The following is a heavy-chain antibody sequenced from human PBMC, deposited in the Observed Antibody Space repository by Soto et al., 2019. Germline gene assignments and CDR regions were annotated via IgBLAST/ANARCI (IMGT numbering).Heavy chain of an antibody. CDR3: AKDGTDRSGAPRDYYYYYGMDV. D-gene: IGHD3-3*01. CDR1: GFTFSSYG. J-gene: IGHJ6*02. Sequence: GGSLRLSCAASGFTFSSYGMHWVRQAPGKGLEWVAVISYDGSNKYYADSVKGRFTISRDNSKNTLYLQMNSLRAEDTAVYYCAKDGTDRSGAPRDYYYYYGMDVWGQGTTVTVSS. CDR2: ISYDGSNK. V-gene: IGHV3-30*18.